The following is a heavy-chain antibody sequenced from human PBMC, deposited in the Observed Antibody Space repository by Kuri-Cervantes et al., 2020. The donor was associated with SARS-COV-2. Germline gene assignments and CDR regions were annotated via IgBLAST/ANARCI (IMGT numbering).Heavy chain of an antibody. Sequence: GESLKISCAASGFTFSSYSMNWVRQAPGKGLEWVSSISSSSSYIYYADSVKGRFTISRDNAKNSLYLQMNSLRAEDTAVYYCAREERAAAGPGDYWGRGTL. CDR2: ISSSSSYI. CDR3: AREERAAAGPGDY. CDR1: GFTFSSYS. V-gene: IGHV3-21*01. J-gene: IGHJ4*02. D-gene: IGHD6-13*01.